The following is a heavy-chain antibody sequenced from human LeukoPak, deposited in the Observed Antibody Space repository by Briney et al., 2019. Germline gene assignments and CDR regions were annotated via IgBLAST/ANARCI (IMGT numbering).Heavy chain of an antibody. CDR3: ASRLGYCSGGSCYLPLDY. CDR2: IIPIFGTA. V-gene: IGHV1-69*13. J-gene: IGHJ4*02. D-gene: IGHD2-15*01. CDR1: GGTFSSYA. Sequence: SVKVSCKASGGTFSSYAISWERQAPGQGLEWMGGIIPIFGTANYAQKFQGRVTITADESTSTAYMELSSLRSEDTAVYYCASRLGYCSGGSCYLPLDYWGQGTLVTVSS.